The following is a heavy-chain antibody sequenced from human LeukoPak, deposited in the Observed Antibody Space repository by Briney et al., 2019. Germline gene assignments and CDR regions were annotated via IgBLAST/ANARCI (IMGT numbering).Heavy chain of an antibody. CDR3: ARQDYDFWSGWDYYYMDV. CDR2: INPNSGGT. J-gene: IGHJ6*03. D-gene: IGHD3-3*01. V-gene: IGHV1-2*02. Sequence: ASVKVPCKASGYTFTGYYMHWVRQAPGQGLEWMGWINPNSGGTNYAQKFQGRVTMTRDTSISTAYMELSRLRSDDTAVYYCARQDYDFWSGWDYYYMDVWGKGTTVTVSS. CDR1: GYTFTGYY.